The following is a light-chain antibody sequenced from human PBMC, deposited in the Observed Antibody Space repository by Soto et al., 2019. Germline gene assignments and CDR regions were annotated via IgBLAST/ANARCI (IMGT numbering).Light chain of an antibody. CDR1: QDISDH. CDR2: SAS. V-gene: IGKV1-27*01. CDR3: QHYNSYSAT. J-gene: IGKJ5*01. Sequence: DFQMTQSPSYLSASIGDRVTVSCRASQDISDHVAWYQQKPGKPPKLLIYSASTLYSGVPSRFSGSGSGTEFTLTISSLQPDDFASYYCQHYNSYSATFGQGTRLEIK.